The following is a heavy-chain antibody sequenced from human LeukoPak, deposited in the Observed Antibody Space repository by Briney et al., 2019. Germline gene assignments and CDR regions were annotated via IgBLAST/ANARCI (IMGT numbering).Heavy chain of an antibody. CDR3: ARDHGSAYYRAPRH. V-gene: IGHV1-46*01. D-gene: IGHD3-10*01. CDR1: GYVFTTYY. CDR2: INPSGGST. J-gene: IGHJ4*02. Sequence: GASGKVSCKASGYVFTTYYMHWVRQAPGQGLEWMGIINPSGGSTTYAQKFQGRVTMTRDTSTSTVYMELSSLRSEDTAVYYCARDHGSAYYRAPRHWGQGTLVTVSP.